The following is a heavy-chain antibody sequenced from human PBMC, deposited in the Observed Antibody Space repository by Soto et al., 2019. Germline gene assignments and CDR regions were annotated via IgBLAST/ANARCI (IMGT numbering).Heavy chain of an antibody. CDR1: GFTFDYYW. Sequence: EVQLVESGGGLVQPGGSLRLSCVASGFTFDYYWMQWVRQAPGEGLMWVSRLQTDGSHPDDADSVKGRFTISRDKAKNTLYLQMNTLTAEDTAVYYCARGGDPDYWGQGTLVTVSS. V-gene: IGHV3-74*01. D-gene: IGHD2-21*02. CDR2: LQTDGSHP. J-gene: IGHJ4*02. CDR3: ARGGDPDY.